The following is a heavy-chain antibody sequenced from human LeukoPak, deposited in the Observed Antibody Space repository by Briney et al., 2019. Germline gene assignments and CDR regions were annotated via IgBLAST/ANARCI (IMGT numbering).Heavy chain of an antibody. CDR2: IYNSGST. CDR3: ARGYSSSWFDY. CDR1: GGSISSHY. V-gene: IGHV4-59*11. D-gene: IGHD6-13*01. Sequence: SETLSLTCTVSGGSISSHYWSWIRQPPGKGLEWIGYIYNSGSTNYNPSLKSRVTISVDTSKNQFSLKLSSVTAADTAVYYCARGYSSSWFDYWGQGTLVTVSS. J-gene: IGHJ4*02.